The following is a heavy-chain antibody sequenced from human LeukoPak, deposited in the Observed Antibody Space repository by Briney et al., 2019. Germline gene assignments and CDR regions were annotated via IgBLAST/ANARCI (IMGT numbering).Heavy chain of an antibody. CDR1: GGSISNYY. V-gene: IGHV4-59*01. CDR2: IYYSGTT. J-gene: IGHJ4*02. Sequence: SETLSLTCTVSGGSISNYYWNWIRQPPGKGLEWIGYIYYSGTTNYNPSLKSRVSMSVDTSKNQFSLKLSSVTAADTAVYYCARSSSWYDGFDYWGQGTLVTVSS. D-gene: IGHD6-13*01. CDR3: ARSSSWYDGFDY.